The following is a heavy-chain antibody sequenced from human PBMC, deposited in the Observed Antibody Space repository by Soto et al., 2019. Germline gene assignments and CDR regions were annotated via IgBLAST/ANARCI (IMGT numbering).Heavy chain of an antibody. V-gene: IGHV3-30*03. Sequence: QVQLVESGGGAVQPLRSLRLSCAVSGFTFSTYGMHWVRQAPGKGLEWVAVISYDGNYIYYADSVKGRFTISRDNSKYTLYLQMNSLRGEDTAVYYCARGSKAGDGYNSVDYYYYGMDVWGQGTTVTVSS. CDR2: ISYDGNYI. D-gene: IGHD5-12*01. CDR1: GFTFSTYG. J-gene: IGHJ6*02. CDR3: ARGSKAGDGYNSVDYYYYGMDV.